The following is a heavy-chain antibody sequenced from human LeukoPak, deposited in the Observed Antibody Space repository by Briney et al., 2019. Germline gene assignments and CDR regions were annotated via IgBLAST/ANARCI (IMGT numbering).Heavy chain of an antibody. Sequence: PSETLSLTCTVSGGSISSGDYYWSWIRQPPGKGLEWIGYIYYSGSTYYNPSLKRRVTRSVDTSKNQFSLKLSSVTTADTAVYYCARDLSAVAGPRSAFDIWGQGTMVTVSS. D-gene: IGHD6-19*01. V-gene: IGHV4-30-4*08. J-gene: IGHJ3*02. CDR3: ARDLSAVAGPRSAFDI. CDR2: IYYSGST. CDR1: GGSISSGDYY.